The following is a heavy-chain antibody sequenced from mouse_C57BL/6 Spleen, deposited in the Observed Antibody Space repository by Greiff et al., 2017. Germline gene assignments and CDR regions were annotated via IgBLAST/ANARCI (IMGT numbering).Heavy chain of an antibody. D-gene: IGHD4-1*01. J-gene: IGHJ3*01. CDR2: IHPNSGST. CDR1: GYTFTSYW. Sequence: QVQLQQPGAELVKPGASVKLSCKASGYTFTSYWMHWVKQRPGQGLEWIGMIHPNSGSTNYNEKFKSKATLTVDKSSSTAYMQLSSLTSEDSAVYYCARSGLTGTGAYWGQGTLVTVSA. V-gene: IGHV1-64*01. CDR3: ARSGLTGTGAY.